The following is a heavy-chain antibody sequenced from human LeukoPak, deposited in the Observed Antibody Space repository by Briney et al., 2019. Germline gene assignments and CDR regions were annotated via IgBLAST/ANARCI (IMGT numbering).Heavy chain of an antibody. CDR3: AKDDSIWSRSGAEFFQH. CDR1: GFTFSTYP. V-gene: IGHV3-30-3*01. CDR2: ISYDGSKK. Sequence: GGSLRLSCAASGFTFSTYPMHWVRQAPGKGLEWVAVISYDGSKKYYADSVKGRFSISRDNPKNTLYLQMNSLRAEDTAVYYCAKDDSIWSRSGAEFFQHWGQGTLVTVSS. D-gene: IGHD6-19*01. J-gene: IGHJ1*01.